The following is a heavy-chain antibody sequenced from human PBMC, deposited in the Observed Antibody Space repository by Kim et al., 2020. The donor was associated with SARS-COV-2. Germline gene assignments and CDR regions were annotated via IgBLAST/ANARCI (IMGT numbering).Heavy chain of an antibody. CDR2: IKSKTDGGTT. V-gene: IGHV3-15*01. D-gene: IGHD3-22*01. CDR1: GFTFSNAW. CDR3: TTSKDPLTRWRYYYDSSGSDDAFDI. J-gene: IGHJ3*02. Sequence: GGSLRLSCAASGFTFSNAWMSWVRQAPGKGLEWVGRIKSKTDGGTTDYAAPVKGRFTISRDDSKNTLYLQMNSLKTEDTAVYYCTTSKDPLTRWRYYYDSSGSDDAFDIWGQGTMVTVSS.